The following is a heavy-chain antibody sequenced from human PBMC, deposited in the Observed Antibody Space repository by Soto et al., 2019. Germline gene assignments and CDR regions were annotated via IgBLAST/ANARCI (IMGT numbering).Heavy chain of an antibody. CDR3: ARQRCCSGGRPGGY. J-gene: IGHJ4*02. CDR2: ISYDGSNK. Sequence: QVQLVESGGGVVQPGRSLRLSCAASGFTFSSYAMHWVRQAPGKGLEWVAVISYDGSNKYYADSVKGRFTISRDNSKNTLYLQMNSLRAEDTAVYYCARQRCCSGGRPGGYWGQGTLVTVSS. V-gene: IGHV3-30-3*01. D-gene: IGHD2-15*01. CDR1: GFTFSSYA.